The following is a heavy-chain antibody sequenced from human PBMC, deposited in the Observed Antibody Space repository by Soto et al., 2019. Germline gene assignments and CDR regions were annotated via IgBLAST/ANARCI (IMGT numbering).Heavy chain of an antibody. CDR2: IYWNDDK. V-gene: IGHV2-5*01. J-gene: IGHJ3*02. Sequence: SGPTLVNPTQTLTLTCTFSGFSLSTSGVGVGWIRQPPGKALEWLALIYWNDDKRYSPSLKSRLTITKDTSKNQVVLTMTNMDPVDTATYYCARITYCSGGSCYSGAFDIWGQGTMVTVS. D-gene: IGHD2-15*01. CDR3: ARITYCSGGSCYSGAFDI. CDR1: GFSLSTSGVG.